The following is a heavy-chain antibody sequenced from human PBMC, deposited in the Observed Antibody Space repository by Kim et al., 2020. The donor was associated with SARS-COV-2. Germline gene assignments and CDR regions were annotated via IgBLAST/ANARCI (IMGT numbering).Heavy chain of an antibody. CDR2: IYYSGST. Sequence: SETLSLTCTVSGGSISSSSYYWGWIRQPPGKGLEWIGSIYYSGSTYYNPSLKSRVTISVDTSKNQFSLKLSSVTAADTAVYYCARPKGGTAGTLDYWGQGTLVTVSS. CDR3: ARPKGGTAGTLDY. CDR1: GGSISSSSYY. J-gene: IGHJ4*02. D-gene: IGHD6-13*01. V-gene: IGHV4-39*01.